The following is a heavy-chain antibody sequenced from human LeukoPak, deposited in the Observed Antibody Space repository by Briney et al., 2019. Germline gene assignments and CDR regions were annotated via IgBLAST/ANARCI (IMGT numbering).Heavy chain of an antibody. CDR3: ARGSGCSGGSCFPSSYYYYYGMDV. CDR2: INPNSGGT. CDR1: GYTFTGYY. D-gene: IGHD2-15*01. J-gene: IGHJ6*02. Sequence: ASVKVSCTASGYTFTGYYMHWVRQAPGQGLEWMGWINPNSGGTNYAQKFQGRVTMTRDTSISTAYMELSRLRSDDTAVYYCARGSGCSGGSCFPSSYYYYYGMDVWGQGTTVTVSS. V-gene: IGHV1-2*02.